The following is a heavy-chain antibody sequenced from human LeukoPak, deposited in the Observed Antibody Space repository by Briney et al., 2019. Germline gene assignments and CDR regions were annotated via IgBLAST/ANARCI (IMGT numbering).Heavy chain of an antibody. D-gene: IGHD3-16*01. V-gene: IGHV4-59*01. CDR2: IYYSGST. CDR3: ARETSQKGAHYMDV. J-gene: IGHJ6*03. CDR1: GGSISSYY. Sequence: SETLSLTCTVSGGSISSYYWSWIRQPPGKGLEWIGYIYYSGSTNYNPSLKSRVTISVDTSNNQFSLKLSSVTAADTAVYYCARETSQKGAHYMDVWGKGTTVTISS.